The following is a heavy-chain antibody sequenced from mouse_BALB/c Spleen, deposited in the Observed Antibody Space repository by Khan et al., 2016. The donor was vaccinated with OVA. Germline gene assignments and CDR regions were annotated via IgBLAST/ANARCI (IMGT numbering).Heavy chain of an antibody. V-gene: IGHV5-17*02. J-gene: IGHJ1*01. CDR2: ISSGRSTI. D-gene: IGHD2-1*01. Sequence: EVELVESGGGLVQPGGSRTLSCAASGFSFSSFGMHWVRQAPKKGLEWVAYISSGRSTIYYVDTVKGRFSISRDNPKNPLFLQMTSLRSEDTAKYYCARSGGNFHWYFDVWGAGTSVTVSS. CDR1: GFSFSSFG. CDR3: ARSGGNFHWYFDV.